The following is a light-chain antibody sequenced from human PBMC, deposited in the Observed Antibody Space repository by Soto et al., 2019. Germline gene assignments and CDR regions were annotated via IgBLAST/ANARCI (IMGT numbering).Light chain of an antibody. CDR3: CSYAGSSTYV. CDR2: EAS. J-gene: IGLJ2*01. CDR1: TSNIGSYIL. Sequence: QSALTQPASVSGSPGQSITISCTGTTSNIGSYILVSWYQQHPGKAPKLLIYEASTRPSGVSNRFSGSKSGNTASLTISGLQAEDEADYYCCSYAGSSTYVFGGGTKLNVL. V-gene: IGLV2-23*01.